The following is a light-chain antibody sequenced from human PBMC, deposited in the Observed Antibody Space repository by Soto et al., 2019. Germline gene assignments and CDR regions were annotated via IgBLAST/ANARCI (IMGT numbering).Light chain of an antibody. CDR1: QAISSY. CDR3: HKYNHTTT. J-gene: IGKJ4*01. Sequence: DIQLTQSPSSLSASVGDRVTITCRASQAISSYLAWYQQKPGKVPELLIYATSTLQSGAPSRFSGSGSGTDVTLTISLRQPEDVATYYCHKYNHTTTFGGGNKVEIK. V-gene: IGKV1-27*01. CDR2: ATS.